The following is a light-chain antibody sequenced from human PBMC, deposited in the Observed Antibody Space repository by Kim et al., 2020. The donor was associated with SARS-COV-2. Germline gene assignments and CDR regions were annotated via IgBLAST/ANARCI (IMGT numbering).Light chain of an antibody. V-gene: IGKV1-9*01. CDR2: AAS. CDR3: LQLNVYPRT. J-gene: IGKJ1*01. CDR1: QDMANH. Sequence: PSVGDRVSLTCRASQDMANHLAWYQQKPGTAPELLLYAASTLKTGAPSRFSGSGSGTEFTLTIVSLQPEDFATYFCLQLNVYPRTFGQGTKVDIK.